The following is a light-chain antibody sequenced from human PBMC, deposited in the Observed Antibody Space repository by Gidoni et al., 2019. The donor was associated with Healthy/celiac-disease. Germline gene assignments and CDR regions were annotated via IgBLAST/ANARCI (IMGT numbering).Light chain of an antibody. CDR2: AAS. V-gene: IGKV1-27*01. J-gene: IGKJ1*01. CDR1: QGISNY. CDR3: QKYNSAPTVT. Sequence: DIQMTQSPSSLSASVGDRVTITCRASQGISNYLAWYQQKPGKVPKLLIYAASTLQSGVPSRFSGSGSGTDFTLTISSLQPEDVATYYCQKYNSAPTVTFXQXTKVEIK.